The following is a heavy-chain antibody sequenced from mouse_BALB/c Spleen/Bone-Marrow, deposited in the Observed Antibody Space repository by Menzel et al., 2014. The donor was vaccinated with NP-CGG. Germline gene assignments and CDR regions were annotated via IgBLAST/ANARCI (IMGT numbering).Heavy chain of an antibody. J-gene: IGHJ4*01. V-gene: IGHV5-12-2*01. CDR2: ISNGGSST. D-gene: IGHD2-2*01. Sequence: EVKLMESGGGLVQPGGSLKLSCAASGFTFSYYTMSWVRQTPEKRLEWVAYISNGGSSTYHPDTVKGRFTISRGNAKNTLYLQMSSLKSEDTAMYYCARDGYDVGGALDYWGQGTSVTVSS. CDR3: ARDGYDVGGALDY. CDR1: GFTFSYYT.